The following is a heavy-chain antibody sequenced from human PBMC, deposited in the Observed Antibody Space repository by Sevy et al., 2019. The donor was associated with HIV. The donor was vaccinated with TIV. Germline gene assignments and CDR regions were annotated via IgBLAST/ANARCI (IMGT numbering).Heavy chain of an antibody. J-gene: IGHJ5*02. D-gene: IGHD3-10*01. CDR3: ARDLGSGSFNNWFDP. CDR2: ISSSISYI. Sequence: GGSLRLSCAASGFTFSSYSMNWVRQAPGKGLEWVSSISSSISYIYYADSVKGRFTISRDNAKNSLYLQMNSLRAEDTAVYYCARDLGSGSFNNWFDPWGQGTLVTVSS. CDR1: GFTFSSYS. V-gene: IGHV3-21*01.